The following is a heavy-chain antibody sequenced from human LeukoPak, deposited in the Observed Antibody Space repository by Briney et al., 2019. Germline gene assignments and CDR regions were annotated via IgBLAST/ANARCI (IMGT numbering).Heavy chain of an antibody. CDR1: GVSITHYY. CDR3: ARTQRGYNYGYQYYYYSLDV. Sequence: SETLSLTCSVSGVSITHYYWSWIRQPPGKGLEWIGYIYYSGSTNYNPSLKSRVTISVDTSKIRFSLKLSSVTAADTAVYYCARTQRGYNYGYQYYYYSLDVWGQGTKVTVSS. CDR2: IYYSGST. V-gene: IGHV4-59*01. J-gene: IGHJ6*02. D-gene: IGHD5-18*01.